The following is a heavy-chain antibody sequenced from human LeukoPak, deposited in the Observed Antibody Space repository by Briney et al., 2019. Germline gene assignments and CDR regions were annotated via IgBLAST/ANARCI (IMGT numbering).Heavy chain of an antibody. CDR3: ARVSGGNEYYYGMDV. CDR1: GGSISGYY. CDR2: IYYSGST. D-gene: IGHD1-1*01. Sequence: SETLSLTCTVSGGSISGYYWSWIRQPPGKGLEWIGYIYYSGSTNYNPSLKSRVTISVDTSKNQFSLKLSSVTAADTAVYYCARVSGGNEYYYGMDVWGQGTTVTVSS. J-gene: IGHJ6*02. V-gene: IGHV4-59*01.